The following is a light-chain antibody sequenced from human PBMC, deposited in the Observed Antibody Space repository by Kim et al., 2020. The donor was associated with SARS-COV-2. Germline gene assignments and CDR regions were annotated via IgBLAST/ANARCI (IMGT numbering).Light chain of an antibody. CDR1: QSVSSSY. CDR3: QQDYNLLYS. V-gene: IGKV3D-7*01. J-gene: IGKJ2*03. Sequence: DIVMTQSPATLSLSPGDRATLSCRASQSVSSSYLSWYQQKPGQAPRLLIYGASTRATGIPARFSGSGSGTDFTLTISSLQPEDFAVYYCQQDYNLLYSFGQGTKLEI. CDR2: GAS.